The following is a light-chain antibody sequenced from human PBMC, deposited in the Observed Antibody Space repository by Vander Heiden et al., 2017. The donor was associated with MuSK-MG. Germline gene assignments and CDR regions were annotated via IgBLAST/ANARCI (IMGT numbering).Light chain of an antibody. Sequence: QSVLTQPTSASGTPGQRVTISCSGSSSNVATNTVNWYQQLPGTAPKLLIYSNNQRPSGVPDRFSGSKSGTSASLAISGLQSEDEADYFCAAWDDSLNGVVFGGGTKLTVL. J-gene: IGLJ2*01. CDR3: AAWDDSLNGVV. CDR1: SSNVATNT. V-gene: IGLV1-44*01. CDR2: SNN.